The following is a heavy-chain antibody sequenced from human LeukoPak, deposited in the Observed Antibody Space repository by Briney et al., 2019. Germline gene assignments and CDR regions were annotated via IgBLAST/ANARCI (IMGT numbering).Heavy chain of an antibody. J-gene: IGHJ4*02. CDR3: AKEPLYCGGDCYEPFDY. D-gene: IGHD2-21*02. CDR1: GFTFSSYA. CDR2: ISGSGGTT. Sequence: PGGSLRLSCAASGFTFSSYAMSWVRQAPGKGLEWVPAISGSGGTTYYADSVKGRFTISRDNSKNTLYLQMNSLRAEDTAVYYCAKEPLYCGGDCYEPFDYWGQGTLVTVSS. V-gene: IGHV3-23*01.